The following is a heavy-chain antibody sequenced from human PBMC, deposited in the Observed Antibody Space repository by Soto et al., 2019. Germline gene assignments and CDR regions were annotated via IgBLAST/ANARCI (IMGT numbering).Heavy chain of an antibody. CDR3: ARGSVWAVPAAMRLYY. Sequence: ASVKVSCKASGYTFTSYDINWVRQATGQGLEWMGWMNPNSGNTGYAQKFQGRVTMTRNTPISTAYMELSSLRSEDTAVYYCARGSVWAVPAAMRLYYWGQGTLVTVSS. J-gene: IGHJ4*02. CDR2: MNPNSGNT. CDR1: GYTFTSYD. D-gene: IGHD2-2*01. V-gene: IGHV1-8*01.